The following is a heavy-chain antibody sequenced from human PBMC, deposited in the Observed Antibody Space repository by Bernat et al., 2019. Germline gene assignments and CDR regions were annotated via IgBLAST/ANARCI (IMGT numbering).Heavy chain of an antibody. CDR3: ARGEYYDSSGYPSFGY. CDR1: GGSFSSGGYS. D-gene: IGHD3-22*01. CDR2: IYHSGST. Sequence: QLQLQESGSGLVKPSQTLSLTCAVSGGSFSSGGYSWSWIRQPPGKGLEWIGYIYHSGSTYYNPSLKSRVTISVDRSKNQFSLKLSSVTAADTAVYYCARGEYYDSSGYPSFGYWGQGTLVTVSS. J-gene: IGHJ4*02. V-gene: IGHV4-30-2*01.